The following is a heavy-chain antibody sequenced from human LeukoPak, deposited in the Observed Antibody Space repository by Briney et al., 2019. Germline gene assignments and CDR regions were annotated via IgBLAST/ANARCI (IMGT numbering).Heavy chain of an antibody. CDR3: AREDYYGSGSFSNWLDP. CDR2: MKPNSGNT. D-gene: IGHD3-10*01. J-gene: IGHJ5*02. V-gene: IGHV1-8*01. CDR1: GYTFNIYN. Sequence: GASVKVSCKASGYTFNIYNINWVRQAPGQGLEWMGWMKPNSGNTGYAQKFQGRVTMTRNTSITTAYMELRSLKSDDTAVYYCAREDYYGSGSFSNWLDPWGQGTLVTVSS.